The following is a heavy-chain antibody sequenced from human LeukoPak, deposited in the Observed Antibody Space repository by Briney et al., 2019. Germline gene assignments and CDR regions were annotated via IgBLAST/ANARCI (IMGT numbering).Heavy chain of an antibody. D-gene: IGHD2-15*01. Sequence: SETLSLTCTVSGGSLSSGGYYWSWVRQHPGKCLGWIGYIYYSGSTYYNPSLKSRVTISVDTSKNQFSLKLSSVTAADTAVYYCARDCSGGSCWDYWGQGTLVTVSS. V-gene: IGHV4-31*03. J-gene: IGHJ4*02. CDR1: GGSLSSGGYY. CDR3: ARDCSGGSCWDY. CDR2: IYYSGST.